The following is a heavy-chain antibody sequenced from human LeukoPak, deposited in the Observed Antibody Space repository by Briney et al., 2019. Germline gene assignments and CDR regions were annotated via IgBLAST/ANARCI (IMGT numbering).Heavy chain of an antibody. J-gene: IGHJ4*02. CDR2: ISSSSTTI. V-gene: IGHV3-48*04. Sequence: GGSLRLSCAASGFTFSTYGMTWVRQAPGKGLEWVSYISSSSTTIYYTDSVKGRFTISRDNAKNSLYLQMNSLRAEDTAVYYCAKDPNWNDFYCGQGTLVTVSS. D-gene: IGHD1-1*01. CDR1: GFTFSTYG. CDR3: AKDPNWNDFY.